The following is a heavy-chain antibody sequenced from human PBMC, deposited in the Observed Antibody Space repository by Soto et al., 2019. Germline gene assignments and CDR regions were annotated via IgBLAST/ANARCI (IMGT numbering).Heavy chain of an antibody. V-gene: IGHV3-7*03. CDR2: IKQDGSEK. CDR3: ARARLYYDSSGPLDY. CDR1: GFTFSSYW. Sequence: GGSLRLSCAASGFTFSSYWMSWVRQVPGKGLEWVANIKQDGSEKYYVDSVKGRFTISRDNAKNSLYLQMNSLRAEDTAVYYCARARLYYDSSGPLDYWGQGTLVTVSS. J-gene: IGHJ4*02. D-gene: IGHD3-22*01.